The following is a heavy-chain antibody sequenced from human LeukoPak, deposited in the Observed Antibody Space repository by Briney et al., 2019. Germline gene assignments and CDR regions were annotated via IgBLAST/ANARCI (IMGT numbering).Heavy chain of an antibody. CDR2: INPNSGGT. D-gene: IGHD6-13*01. J-gene: IGHJ4*02. CDR3: ARGGGPRSSSEGGGFDY. V-gene: IGHV1-2*04. Sequence: GASVKVSCKASGYTFTGYYMHWVRQAPGQGLEWMGWINPNSGGTNYAQKFQGWATMTRDTSISTAYMELSRLRSDDTAVYYCARGGGPRSSSEGGGFDYWGQGTLVTVSS. CDR1: GYTFTGYY.